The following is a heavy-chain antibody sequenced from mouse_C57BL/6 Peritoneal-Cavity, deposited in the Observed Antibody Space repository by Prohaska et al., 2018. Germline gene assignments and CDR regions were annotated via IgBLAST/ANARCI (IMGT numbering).Heavy chain of an antibody. D-gene: IGHD4-1*01. Sequence: QVQLQQPGAELVKPGASVKLSCKASGYTFTSYWMHWVKQRPGQGLEWIGMIHPNSGSTNYNEKFKSKATLTVDKSSSTADMQLSSLTSEDSAVYYCAREAGTAYAMDYWGQGTAVTVSS. CDR3: AREAGTAYAMDY. V-gene: IGHV1-64*01. CDR1: GYTFTSYW. CDR2: IHPNSGST. J-gene: IGHJ4*01.